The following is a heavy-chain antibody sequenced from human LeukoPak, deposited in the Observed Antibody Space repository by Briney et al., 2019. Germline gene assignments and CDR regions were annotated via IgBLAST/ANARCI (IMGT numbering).Heavy chain of an antibody. CDR3: AKISTVTANFDH. CDR1: GFAFGNYA. Sequence: GGSLRLSGAASGFAFGNYAMGWVRQAPGKGLEWVSSIDSSGSYTPSADSVKGRFTISRDNSENTVYLQMNSLRAEDTAVYSCAKISTVTANFDHWGQGTLVTVSS. CDR2: IDSSGSYT. J-gene: IGHJ4*02. V-gene: IGHV3-23*01. D-gene: IGHD4-17*01.